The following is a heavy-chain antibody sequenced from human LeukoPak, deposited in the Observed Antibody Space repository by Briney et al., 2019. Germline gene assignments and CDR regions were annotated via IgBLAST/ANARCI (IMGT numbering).Heavy chain of an antibody. J-gene: IGHJ4*02. CDR3: VRHTSSGWYQVVY. CDR1: GGSISDYF. V-gene: IGHV4-59*01. D-gene: IGHD6-19*01. Sequence: SETLSLTCTVSGGSISDYFWSWIWQPPGKGLEWIGFIIYSRSTDHNPSLKSRVTISVDASKNQFSLKLTSVTAADTAVYYCVRHTSSGWYQVVYWGQGTLVTVSS. CDR2: IIYSRST.